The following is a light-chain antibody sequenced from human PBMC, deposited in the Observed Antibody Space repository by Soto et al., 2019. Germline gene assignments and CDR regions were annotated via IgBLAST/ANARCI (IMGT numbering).Light chain of an antibody. CDR1: QSIGSW. CDR3: QHYNSYPWT. CDR2: KAA. Sequence: DIQMTQSPSILSASVGDRVTITCRASQSIGSWVAWYQQKPGRAPNLLIHKAAHLESGVPSRFSGSGSGTEFTLTISSLQPGDCATYYCQHYNSYPWTFGQGTKVDIK. V-gene: IGKV1-5*03. J-gene: IGKJ1*01.